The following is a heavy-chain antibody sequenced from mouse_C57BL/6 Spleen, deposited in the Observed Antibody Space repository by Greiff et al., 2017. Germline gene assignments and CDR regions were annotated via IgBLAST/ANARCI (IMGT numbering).Heavy chain of an antibody. CDR2: ISYDGSN. CDR3: AREEREWFAY. J-gene: IGHJ3*01. Sequence: EVQLQESGPGLVKPSQSLSLTCSVTGYSITSGYYWNWIRQFPGNKLEWMGYISYDGSNNYNPSLKNRISITRDTSKNQFFLKWNSVTTEDTATYYCAREEREWFAYWGQGTLVTVSA. V-gene: IGHV3-6*01. CDR1: GYSITSGYY.